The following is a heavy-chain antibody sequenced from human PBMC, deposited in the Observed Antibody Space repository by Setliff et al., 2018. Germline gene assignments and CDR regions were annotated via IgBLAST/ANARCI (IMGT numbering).Heavy chain of an antibody. Sequence: PGGSLRLSCAASGFTFSDYYMSWIRQAPGKGLEWVSYISGSGYTIYYADSVKGRFTISRDNAKNSLYLQMNSLRGEDTAVYYCAKGYCSSTSCYVDYWGQGTLVTV. J-gene: IGHJ4*02. D-gene: IGHD2-2*01. V-gene: IGHV3-11*04. CDR1: GFTFSDYY. CDR3: AKGYCSSTSCYVDY. CDR2: ISGSGYTI.